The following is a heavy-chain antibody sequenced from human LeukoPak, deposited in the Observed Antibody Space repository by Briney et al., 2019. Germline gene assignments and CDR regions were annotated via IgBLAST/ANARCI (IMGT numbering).Heavy chain of an antibody. J-gene: IGHJ4*02. D-gene: IGHD5-24*01. CDR2: IWYDGGNI. V-gene: IGHV3-33*01. CDR3: ATNNFVFAY. Sequence: PGGSLRLSCATSGFTFSSYGMHWVRQAPGKGLEWVAVIWYDGGNIHYADSVQGRFTISRDSSKNMLYLQMNSLRAEDTGVYYCATNNFVFAYWGQGTLVTVSS. CDR1: GFTFSSYG.